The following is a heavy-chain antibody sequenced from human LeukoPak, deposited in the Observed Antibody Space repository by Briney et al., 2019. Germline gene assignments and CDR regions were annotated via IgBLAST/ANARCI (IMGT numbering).Heavy chain of an antibody. V-gene: IGHV3-74*01. Sequence: GGSLRLSCAASGFTFSSYWMHWVRQAPGKGLVWVSRINTDGRSTSYADSVKGRFTISRDNAKNTLYLQMNSLRAEDTAVYYCARAEMSLRSLDVWGKGTTVTVSS. CDR1: GFTFSSYW. D-gene: IGHD3-3*01. CDR3: ARAEMSLRSLDV. J-gene: IGHJ6*04. CDR2: INTDGRST.